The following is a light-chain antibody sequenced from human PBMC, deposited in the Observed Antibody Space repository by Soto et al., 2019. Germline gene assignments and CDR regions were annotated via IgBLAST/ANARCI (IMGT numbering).Light chain of an antibody. J-gene: IGKJ5*01. V-gene: IGKV3-15*01. Sequence: VITQSPATLSVSPGERATLSCRASQNVGGSVAWYQQKPGQAPRLLIYRASTRATGIPARFSGSGSGTEFTLTISSLQSEDFGVYFCHQRNKFGQGTRLEI. CDR2: RAS. CDR3: HQRNK. CDR1: QNVGGS.